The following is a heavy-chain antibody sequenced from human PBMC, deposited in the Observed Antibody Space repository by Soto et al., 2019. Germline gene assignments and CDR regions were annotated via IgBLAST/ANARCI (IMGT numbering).Heavy chain of an antibody. J-gene: IGHJ4*02. D-gene: IGHD6-19*01. CDR3: AARVGGIGWYWLDI. Sequence: QMHLVQSGPEVKKPGTSVKVSCKASGFTFRSSAVQWVRQVRGQRLEWMGWIVLGTGNTNYAQNFQDRVTITRDMSTSTAYMEVRSLGYEDTAVYYCAARVGGIGWYWLDIWGQGTLVTVSP. CDR1: GFTFRSSA. V-gene: IGHV1-58*01. CDR2: IVLGTGNT.